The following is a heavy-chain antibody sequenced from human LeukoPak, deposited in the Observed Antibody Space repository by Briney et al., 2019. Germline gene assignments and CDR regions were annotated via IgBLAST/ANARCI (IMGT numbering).Heavy chain of an antibody. J-gene: IGHJ4*02. D-gene: IGHD6-19*01. CDR3: AKDARRTSGWYFFDY. V-gene: IGHV3-23*01. Sequence: GGSLRLSCAASGFAFSNQAMGWVRQASGKGLEWVSVISDSGSTTYYADSVKGRFTISRDNSKNTLFLQMNSLRAEDTAVYYCAKDARRTSGWYFFDYWGQGILVTVSS. CDR2: ISDSGSTT. CDR1: GFAFSNQA.